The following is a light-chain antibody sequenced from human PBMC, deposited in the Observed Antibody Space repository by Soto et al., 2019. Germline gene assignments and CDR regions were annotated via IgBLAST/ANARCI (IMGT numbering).Light chain of an antibody. CDR3: SSYTTTTTLV. J-gene: IGLJ1*01. Sequence: QSVLTQPASVSGSPGQSITISCTGTSGDVGGYNYVSWYQQHPGKVPRLMIYEVSNRPSGVSNRFSGSKSGNTDSLTISGLQAEDEADYYCSSYTTTTTLVFGTGTKLTVL. V-gene: IGLV2-14*01. CDR2: EVS. CDR1: SGDVGGYNY.